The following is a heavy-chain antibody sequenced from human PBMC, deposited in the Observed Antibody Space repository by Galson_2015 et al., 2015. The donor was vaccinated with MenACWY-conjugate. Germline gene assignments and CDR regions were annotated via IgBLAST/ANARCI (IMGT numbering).Heavy chain of an antibody. CDR2: ISAYNGNT. CDR1: GYTFTSYG. CDR3: AMYLDIVAKPEDYFGF. J-gene: IGHJ4*02. V-gene: IGHV1-18*01. Sequence: SVKVSCKASGYTFTSYGISWVRQAPGQGLEWMGWISAYNGNTNYAQKLQGRVTMTTDTSTSTAYMELRSLRSDDTAVYYCAMYLDIVAKPEDYFGFWGQGTLVPVSS. D-gene: IGHD5-12*01.